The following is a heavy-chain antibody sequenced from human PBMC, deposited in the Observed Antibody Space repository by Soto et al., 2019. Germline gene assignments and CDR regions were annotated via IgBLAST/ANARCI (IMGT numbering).Heavy chain of an antibody. J-gene: IGHJ4*02. Sequence: SETLSLTCTVSGGSISSSSYYWGWIRQPPGKGLEWIGSIYYSGSTYYNPSLKSRVTISVDTSKNQFSLKLSSVTAADTAVYYCARSTTVTLYAYYYFDYWGQGTLVTVSS. CDR1: GGSISSSSYY. CDR3: ARSTTVTLYAYYYFDY. V-gene: IGHV4-39*01. D-gene: IGHD4-17*01. CDR2: IYYSGST.